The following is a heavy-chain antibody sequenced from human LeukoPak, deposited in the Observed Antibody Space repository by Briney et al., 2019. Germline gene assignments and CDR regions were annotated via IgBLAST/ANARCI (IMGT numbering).Heavy chain of an antibody. CDR3: ARDSRPNSSSSRKDFDY. Sequence: GSLRLSCAASGFTFSSYEMNWVRQAPGKGLEWVSYIRSSGSTIYYADSVKGRFTISRDNAKNSLYLQMNSLRAEDTAVYYCARDSRPNSSSSRKDFDYWGQGTLVTVSS. V-gene: IGHV3-48*03. CDR1: GFTFSSYE. D-gene: IGHD6-6*01. CDR2: IRSSGSTI. J-gene: IGHJ4*02.